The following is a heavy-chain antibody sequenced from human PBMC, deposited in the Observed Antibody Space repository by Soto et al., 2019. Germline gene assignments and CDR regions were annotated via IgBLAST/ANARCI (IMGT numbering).Heavy chain of an antibody. J-gene: IGHJ3*02. Sequence: GGSLRLSCAASGFTFSDHYMDWVRQAPGKGLEWVGRTRNKANSYTTEYAASVKGRFAISRDDSKNSLYLQMNSLKTEDTAVYYCARGARYSSGCGAFDIWGQGTMVTVSS. D-gene: IGHD6-19*01. CDR1: GFTFSDHY. CDR3: ARGARYSSGCGAFDI. CDR2: TRNKANSYTT. V-gene: IGHV3-72*01.